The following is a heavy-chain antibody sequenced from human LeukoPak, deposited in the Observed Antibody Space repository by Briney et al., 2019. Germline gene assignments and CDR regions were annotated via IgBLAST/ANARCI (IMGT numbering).Heavy chain of an antibody. D-gene: IGHD1-26*01. J-gene: IGHJ6*03. CDR2: IRYDGSSK. CDR3: AKGSGWEASYFYYYMDV. Sequence: GSLRLSCAASGFTFNSYGIHWVRQAPGKGLEWVAFIRYDGSSKYYVDSVKGRFTISRDNSKNTLYLQMNSLRAEDTAVYFCAKGSGWEASYFYYYMDVWGKGTTVTISS. V-gene: IGHV3-30*02. CDR1: GFTFNSYG.